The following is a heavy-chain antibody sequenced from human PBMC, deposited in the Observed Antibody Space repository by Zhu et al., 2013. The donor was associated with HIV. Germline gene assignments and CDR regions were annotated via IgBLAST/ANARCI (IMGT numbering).Heavy chain of an antibody. Sequence: QVQLVQSGAEVKKPGSSVKVSCKASGGTFINYGISWVRQAPGQGPEWMGWISTYNGNTNYAQNFRGRVTMTMDTSTTTAYMELWSLTSDDTAIYYCARDPLTLFHNPDWDSDYWGQGTLVTVSS. J-gene: IGHJ4*02. CDR2: ISTYNGNT. CDR1: GGTFINYG. V-gene: IGHV1-18*04. D-gene: IGHD2-21*01. CDR3: ARDPLTLFHNPDWDSDY.